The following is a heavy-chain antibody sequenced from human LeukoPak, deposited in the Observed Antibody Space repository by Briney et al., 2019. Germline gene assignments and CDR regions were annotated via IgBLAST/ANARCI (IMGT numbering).Heavy chain of an antibody. J-gene: IGHJ6*02. D-gene: IGHD2-2*01. CDR1: GFTFSSYG. CDR3: AKYSIVVVPAGSMDV. Sequence: GGSLRLSCAASGFTFSSYGMHWVRQAPGKGLEWVAVISYDGSNKYYVDSVKGRFTISRDNSKNTLYLQMSSLRAEDTAVYYCAKYSIVVVPAGSMDVWGQGTTVTVSS. V-gene: IGHV3-30-3*02. CDR2: ISYDGSNK.